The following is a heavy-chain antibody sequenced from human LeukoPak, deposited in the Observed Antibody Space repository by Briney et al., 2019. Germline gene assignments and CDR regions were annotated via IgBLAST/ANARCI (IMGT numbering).Heavy chain of an antibody. CDR3: ARDSVATTAFDI. Sequence: GGSLRLSCAASGFTFDDYGMGWVRQAPGKGLEWISGINWNGGSTDYADSVKGRFTISRDNAKNSLYLQMIRLRAEDTALYYCARDSVATTAFDIWGQGTMVTVSS. D-gene: IGHD5-12*01. CDR1: GFTFDDYG. CDR2: INWNGGST. V-gene: IGHV3-20*04. J-gene: IGHJ3*02.